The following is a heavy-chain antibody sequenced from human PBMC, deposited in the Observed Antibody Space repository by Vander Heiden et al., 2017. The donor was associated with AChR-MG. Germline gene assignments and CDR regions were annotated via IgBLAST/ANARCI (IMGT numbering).Heavy chain of an antibody. D-gene: IGHD3-10*01. CDR1: EFTFSHYA. Sequence: EEQLLESGGGLVQPGGSLRLPCAASEFTFSHYAMSWVRQPPGKGLEWVSVIGGRGGSTYYADSVKVRFTISRDNSKNTLYLQMNFLRAEDTAVYYCAREGGEGMDVWGQGTTVTVSS. V-gene: IGHV3-23*01. CDR2: IGGRGGST. J-gene: IGHJ6*02. CDR3: AREGGEGMDV.